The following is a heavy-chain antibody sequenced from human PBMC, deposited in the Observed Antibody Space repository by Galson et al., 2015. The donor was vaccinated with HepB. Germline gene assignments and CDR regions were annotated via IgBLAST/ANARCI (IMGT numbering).Heavy chain of an antibody. V-gene: IGHV3-53*01. D-gene: IGHD6-19*01. CDR3: ARGLAVAGYDWYFDL. J-gene: IGHJ2*01. CDR1: GFTVSSNY. CDR2: IYSGGST. Sequence: SLRLSCAASGFTVSSNYMSWVRQAPGKGLEWVSVIYSGGSTYYADSVKGRFTISKDNSKNTLYLQMNSLRAEDTAVYYCARGLAVAGYDWYFDLWGRGTLVTVSS.